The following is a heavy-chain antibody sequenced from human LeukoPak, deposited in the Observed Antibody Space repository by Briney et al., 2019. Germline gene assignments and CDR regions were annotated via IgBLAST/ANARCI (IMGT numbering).Heavy chain of an antibody. CDR2: IYYSGST. V-gene: IGHV4-59*08. D-gene: IGHD1-26*01. CDR3: ARRRGADFDY. J-gene: IGHJ4*02. CDR1: GGSISSYY. Sequence: PSETLSLTCTVSGGSISSYYWSWIRQPPGKGLEWIGYIYYSGSTNYNPSLTSRVTISVDTSKNQFSLKLSSVTAADTAVYYCARRRGADFDYWGQGTLVTVSS.